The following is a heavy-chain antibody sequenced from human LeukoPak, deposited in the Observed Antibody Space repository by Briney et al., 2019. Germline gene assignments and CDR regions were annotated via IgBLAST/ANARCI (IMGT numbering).Heavy chain of an antibody. V-gene: IGHV4-39*01. J-gene: IGHJ5*01. CDR1: GGSIRSRDYY. D-gene: IGHD5-12*01. CDR2: IYYLGRT. CDR3: AGGLSIVATFFGS. Sequence: SETLSLTCTVSGGSIRSRDYYWGWIRQPPVKGLEWIGNIYYLGRTYYNPSLKSRVTLSVDTSKNQFSLKLSSVTAADAAVYYCAGGLSIVATFFGSWGQGTLVTVSS.